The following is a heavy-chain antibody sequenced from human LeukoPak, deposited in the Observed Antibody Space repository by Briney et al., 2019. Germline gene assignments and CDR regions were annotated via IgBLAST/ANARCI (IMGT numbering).Heavy chain of an antibody. CDR2: INAGNGNT. CDR3: VPGYLGYCSSTSCYTLSYYYYYGMDV. J-gene: IGHJ6*02. Sequence: ASVKVSCKASGYTFTNYAMHWVRRAPGQRLEWMGWINAGNGNTKYSQKFQGRVTITRDTSASTAYMELSSLRSEDTAVYYCVPGYLGYCSSTSCYTLSYYYYYGMDVWGQGTTVTVSS. D-gene: IGHD2-2*02. V-gene: IGHV1-3*01. CDR1: GYTFTNYA.